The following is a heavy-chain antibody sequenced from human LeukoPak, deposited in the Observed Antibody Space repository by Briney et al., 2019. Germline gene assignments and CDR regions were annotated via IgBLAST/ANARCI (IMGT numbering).Heavy chain of an antibody. CDR1: GFTFSSYS. Sequence: GGSLRLSCAASGFTFSSYSMNWVRQAPGKGLEWVSSISSSSGYIYYADSVKGRFTISRDNAKSSLYLQMNSLRAEDTAVYYCARSDTPLSAFDIWGQGTMVTVSS. D-gene: IGHD5-18*01. V-gene: IGHV3-21*01. J-gene: IGHJ3*02. CDR3: ARSDTPLSAFDI. CDR2: ISSSSGYI.